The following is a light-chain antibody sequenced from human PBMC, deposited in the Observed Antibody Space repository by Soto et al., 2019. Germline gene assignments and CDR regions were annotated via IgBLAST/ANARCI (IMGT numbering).Light chain of an antibody. CDR1: QDISNY. Sequence: DIQMTQSPSSLSASVGDRVTITCQASQDISNYLHWYQQKPGKAPKLLIYDASNLETGVPSRFSGSGSGTDFTFTISSLQPEDIATYYCQQYDNLPGLTFGGGTKVEIK. CDR3: QQYDNLPGLT. J-gene: IGKJ4*01. CDR2: DAS. V-gene: IGKV1-33*01.